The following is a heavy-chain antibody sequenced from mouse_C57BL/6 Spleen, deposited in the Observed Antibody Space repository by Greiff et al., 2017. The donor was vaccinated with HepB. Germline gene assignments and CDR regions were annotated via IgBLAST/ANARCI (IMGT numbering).Heavy chain of an antibody. V-gene: IGHV5-4*01. CDR2: ISDGGSYT. CDR1: GFTFSSYA. Sequence: EVQGVESGGGLVKPGGSLKLSCAASGFTFSSYAMSWVRQTPEKRLEWVATISDGGSYTYYPDNVKGRFTISRDNAKNNLYLQMSHLKSEDTAMYYCARAKGTMVTRGGYFDYWGQGTTLTVSS. CDR3: ARAKGTMVTRGGYFDY. J-gene: IGHJ2*01. D-gene: IGHD2-2*01.